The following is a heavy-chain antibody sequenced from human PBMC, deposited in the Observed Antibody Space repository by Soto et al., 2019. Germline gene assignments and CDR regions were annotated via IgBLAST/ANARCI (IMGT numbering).Heavy chain of an antibody. Sequence: QAQVVQSGAEVRKPGSSVKLSCKASEGTFNSYAIAWVRQAPGQGLEWMGGIIPYYNTLNYAQKFQDRVTITAEDSTNTVYMELSSLRSDDTAVYFCASGASRWYPYFFDSWALGTLVTVSS. J-gene: IGHJ4*02. D-gene: IGHD6-13*01. V-gene: IGHV1-69*01. CDR3: ASGASRWYPYFFDS. CDR1: EGTFNSYA. CDR2: IIPYYNTL.